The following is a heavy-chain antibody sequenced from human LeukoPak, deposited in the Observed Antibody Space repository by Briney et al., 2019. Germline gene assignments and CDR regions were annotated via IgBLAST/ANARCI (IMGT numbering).Heavy chain of an antibody. V-gene: IGHV4-39*07. CDR1: GGSISSSSYC. Sequence: SETLSLTCTVSGGSISSSSYCWGWLRQPPGKGLEWNGSIYYSGSTYYNPSLKRRVTISVDTSKNQFSLKLSSVTAADTAVYYCAGYSSGYTHGVYWGEGTLVTVSS. J-gene: IGHJ4*02. D-gene: IGHD3-22*01. CDR3: AGYSSGYTHGVY. CDR2: IYYSGST.